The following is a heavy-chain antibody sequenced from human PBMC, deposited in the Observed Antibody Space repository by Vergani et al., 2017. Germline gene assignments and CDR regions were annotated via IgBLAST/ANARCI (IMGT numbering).Heavy chain of an antibody. CDR3: AREFCGGDCYSYYYYYYGMDV. Sequence: QVQLVQSGAEVKKPGASVKVSCKASGYTFTSYGISWVRQAPGQGLEWMGWISAYNGNTNYARKLQGRVTMTTDTSTSTAYVELRSLRSDDTAVYYCAREFCGGDCYSYYYYYYGMDVGGQGTTVTVSS. V-gene: IGHV1-18*04. D-gene: IGHD2-21*02. CDR2: ISAYNGNT. J-gene: IGHJ6*02. CDR1: GYTFTSYG.